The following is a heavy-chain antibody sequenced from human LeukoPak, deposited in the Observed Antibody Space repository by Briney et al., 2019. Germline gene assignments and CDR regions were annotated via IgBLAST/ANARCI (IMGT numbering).Heavy chain of an antibody. CDR3: AKGVGGTYYYGMDV. D-gene: IGHD1-26*01. V-gene: IGHV3-23*01. CDR1: GFTFSSYA. CDR2: ISGSGGST. J-gene: IGHJ6*02. Sequence: PGGSLRLSCAASGFTFSSYAMSWVRQAPGKGLEWVSAISGSGGSTYYADSVKGRFTISRDNSKNTLYLQMNSLRAEDTAVYYCAKGVGGTYYYGMDVWGQGTTVTVSS.